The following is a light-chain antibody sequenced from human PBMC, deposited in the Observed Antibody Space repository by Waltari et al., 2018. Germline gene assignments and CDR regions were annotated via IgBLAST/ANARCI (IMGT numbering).Light chain of an antibody. J-gene: IGKJ1*01. CDR1: QSVSSN. CDR3: QQYNNWPKT. CDR2: VAS. V-gene: IGKV3-15*01. Sequence: EIVMTQSPATLSVSPGERATLPCRASQSVSSNLAWYQQNPGQAPRLLICVASTRATGIPARFSGSVSGTEFTLTISSMQSEDFAVYYCQQYNNWPKTFGQGTKVEIK.